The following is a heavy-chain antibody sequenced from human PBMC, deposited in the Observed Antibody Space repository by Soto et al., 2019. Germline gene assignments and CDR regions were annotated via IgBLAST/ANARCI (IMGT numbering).Heavy chain of an antibody. CDR2: IIPIFGTE. V-gene: IGHV1-69*01. CDR3: AVGEGKLFYYYYYGMDV. CDR1: GGTFSSYA. J-gene: IGHJ6*02. Sequence: QVQLVQSGAEVKKPGSSVKVSCKASGGTFSSYAISWVRQAPGQGLEWMGGIIPIFGTENYAQKFQGRVTITADEPRSTADMELSSLGSEDTAVYYCAVGEGKLFYYYYYGMDVWGQGTTVTVSS. D-gene: IGHD3-16*01.